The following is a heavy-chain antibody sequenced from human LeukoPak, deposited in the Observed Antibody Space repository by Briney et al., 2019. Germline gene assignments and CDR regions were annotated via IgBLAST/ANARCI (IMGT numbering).Heavy chain of an antibody. CDR1: GYTFTSYY. CDR3: ARGLRIINGLDV. Sequence: GASVKVSCKASGYTFTSYYIHWVRQAPGQGLEWMGIINPSGGSTGYAQKFQDRVTMSGDTSISTAYMELSLLTSDDTAIYYCARGLRIINGLDVWGQGTTVIVSS. D-gene: IGHD2-15*01. J-gene: IGHJ6*02. V-gene: IGHV1-46*01. CDR2: INPSGGST.